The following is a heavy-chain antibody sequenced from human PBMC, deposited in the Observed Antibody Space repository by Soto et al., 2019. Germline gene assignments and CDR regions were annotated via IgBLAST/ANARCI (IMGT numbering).Heavy chain of an antibody. Sequence: GGSLRLSCAASGFTFSSYAMSWVRQAPGKGLEWVSAISGSGGSTYYADSVKGRFTISRDNSKNTLYLQMNSLRAEDTAVYYCAKWYRAYYYDSSGYAFGIWGQGTMVTVSS. J-gene: IGHJ3*02. CDR2: ISGSGGST. V-gene: IGHV3-23*01. CDR3: AKWYRAYYYDSSGYAFGI. CDR1: GFTFSSYA. D-gene: IGHD3-22*01.